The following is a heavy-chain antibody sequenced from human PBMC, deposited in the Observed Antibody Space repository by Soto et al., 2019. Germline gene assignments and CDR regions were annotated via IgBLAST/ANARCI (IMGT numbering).Heavy chain of an antibody. Sequence: EVQLLESGGGLVQPGESLRLSCAASGFTFSSYAMSWVRQAPWKGLEWVSVISGSDDSTYYADSVKCRFTISRDNSKNTMYLQMNSLRAEDTAVYYCAKRSSSSTFDYWGQGTLVTVSS. D-gene: IGHD6-6*01. CDR1: GFTFSSYA. CDR2: ISGSDDST. CDR3: AKRSSSSTFDY. J-gene: IGHJ4*02. V-gene: IGHV3-23*01.